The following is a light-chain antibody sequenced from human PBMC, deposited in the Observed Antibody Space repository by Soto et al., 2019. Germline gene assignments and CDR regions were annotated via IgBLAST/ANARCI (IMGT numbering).Light chain of an antibody. CDR3: HQYGSSPTYT. Sequence: EVVLTQSPGTLSLSPGERATLSCRASQSVSNNYLAWYQQKPGQSPKLLIFGSTDRATGIPDRFSGSGPRKDFTLTLSRLEPEDFAVYSCHQYGSSPTYTFGQGTKLEIK. CDR2: GST. CDR1: QSVSNNY. V-gene: IGKV3-20*01. J-gene: IGKJ2*01.